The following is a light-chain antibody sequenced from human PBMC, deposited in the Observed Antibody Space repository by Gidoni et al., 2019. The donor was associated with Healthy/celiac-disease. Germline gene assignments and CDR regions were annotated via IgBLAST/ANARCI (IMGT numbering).Light chain of an antibody. CDR2: EVS. V-gene: IGLV2-23*02. Sequence: QSALTKPASVSGSPGQSITISCTGTSSDVGSYNLVSWYQQHPGKAPKLMIYEVSKRPSGVSTRFSGSKSGNTASLTISGLQAEDEADYYCCSYAGSSTFVVFGGGTKLTVL. CDR3: CSYAGSSTFVV. J-gene: IGLJ2*01. CDR1: SSDVGSYNL.